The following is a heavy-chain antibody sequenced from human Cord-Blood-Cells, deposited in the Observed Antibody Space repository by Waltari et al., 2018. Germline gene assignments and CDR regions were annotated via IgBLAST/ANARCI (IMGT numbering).Heavy chain of an antibody. J-gene: IGHJ2*01. CDR2: FDPEDGET. D-gene: IGHD4-17*01. CDR3: ATVKGDYGDYGWYFDL. Sequence: QVQLVQSGAEVKKPGASVKVSCKVSGYTLTELSMHWVRQAPGKGLEWMGGFDPEDGETIYAQKVQGRVTMTEDTSTDTAYMELSSLRSEDTAVYYCATVKGDYGDYGWYFDLWGRGTLVTVSS. V-gene: IGHV1-24*01. CDR1: GYTLTELS.